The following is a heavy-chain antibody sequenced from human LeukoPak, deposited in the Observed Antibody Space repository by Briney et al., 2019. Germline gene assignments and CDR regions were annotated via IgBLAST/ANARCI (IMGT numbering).Heavy chain of an antibody. J-gene: IGHJ6*02. D-gene: IGHD2-21*02. CDR3: CGGDFAHYYYGMDV. CDR2: ISYDGSNK. Sequence: GGSLRLSCAASGFTFSSYAMHWVRQAPGKGLEWVAVISYDGSNKYYADSVKGRFTISRDNSKNTLYLQMNSQRAEDTAVYYCCGGDFAHYYYGMDVWGQGTTVTVSS. CDR1: GFTFSSYA. V-gene: IGHV3-30-3*01.